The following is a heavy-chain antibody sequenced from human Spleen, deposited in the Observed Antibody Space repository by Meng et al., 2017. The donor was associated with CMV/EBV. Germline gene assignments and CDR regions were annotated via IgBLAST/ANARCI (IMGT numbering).Heavy chain of an antibody. J-gene: IGHJ5*02. V-gene: IGHV3-7*01. D-gene: IGHD6-13*01. Sequence: GGSRRLSCVASRSTFSRYWMNRVRQAPEKGREWVATIKQDGIEKYYVDSVQGRFTISRDNAKNSLYLQMISLRAEDTAVHYCASSFVTPVSDIYSSSFNVDPWGQGTLVTVSS. CDR2: IKQDGIEK. CDR3: ASSFVTPVSDIYSSSFNVDP. CDR1: RSTFSRYW.